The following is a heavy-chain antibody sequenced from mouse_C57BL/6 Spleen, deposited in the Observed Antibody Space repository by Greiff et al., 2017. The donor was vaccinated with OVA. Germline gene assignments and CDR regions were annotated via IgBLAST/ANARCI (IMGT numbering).Heavy chain of an antibody. CDR3: ASSSNTGIATNY. Sequence: QVQLQQSGPELVKPGASVKISCKASGYAFSSSWMNWVKQRPGKGLEWIGRIYPGDGDTNYNGKFKGKATLTADKSSSTAYMQLSSLTSEDSAVYFCASSSNTGIATNYWGQGTTLTVSS. D-gene: IGHD1-1*01. CDR1: GYAFSSSW. V-gene: IGHV1-82*01. J-gene: IGHJ2*01. CDR2: IYPGDGDT.